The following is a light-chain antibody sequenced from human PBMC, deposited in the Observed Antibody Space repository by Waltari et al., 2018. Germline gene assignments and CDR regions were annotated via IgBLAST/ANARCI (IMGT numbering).Light chain of an antibody. CDR2: GVS. CDR3: SSQSSNDVVL. V-gene: IGLV2-14*01. J-gene: IGLJ2*01. CDR1: SHYVGGYHS. Sequence: QSALTQPAPVSGSPGQSVPLFFAGTSHYVGGYHSVSWDQGHPGQAPRVIIYGVSDRPSGVSDRFSGSKSGNTASLTISGLQAEDEADYYCSSQSSNDVVLFGGGTKLTVL.